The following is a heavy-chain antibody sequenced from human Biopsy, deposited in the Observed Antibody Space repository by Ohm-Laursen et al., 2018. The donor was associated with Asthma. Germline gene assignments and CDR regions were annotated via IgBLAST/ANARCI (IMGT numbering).Heavy chain of an antibody. V-gene: IGHV1-69*01. J-gene: IGHJ4*02. CDR2: INSVFGTT. Sequence: GSSVKASCKSLGGTFNTYVIGWVRRAPGQGLEWMGGINSVFGTTNYPQKFQDRVTITADDSTSTVYMELSSLRSEDTAVYYCARKAGSCISRTCYSLDFWGQGTLVTVSS. CDR1: GGTFNTYV. CDR3: ARKAGSCISRTCYSLDF. D-gene: IGHD2-2*01.